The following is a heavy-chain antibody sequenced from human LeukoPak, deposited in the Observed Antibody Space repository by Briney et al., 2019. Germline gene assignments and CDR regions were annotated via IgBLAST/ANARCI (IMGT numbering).Heavy chain of an antibody. CDR2: INPLTGFP. J-gene: IGHJ4*02. CDR3: APTPEAYTSNWNV. CDR1: GYSFIDDY. V-gene: IGHV1-2*02. D-gene: IGHD1-20*01. Sequence: GASVKVSCKASGYSFIDDYMHWVRQAPGQGLEWMGWINPLTGFPNYAQKFQGRVTMTRDTSISTAYMEVARLRFDDTAVYYCAPTPEAYTSNWNVWGQGTLVTVSS.